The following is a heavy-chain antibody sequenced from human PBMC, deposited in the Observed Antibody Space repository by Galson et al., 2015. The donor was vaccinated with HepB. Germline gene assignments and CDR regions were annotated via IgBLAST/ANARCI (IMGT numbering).Heavy chain of an antibody. CDR3: ARQRSGDFVTGSVFDS. D-gene: IGHD3-9*01. V-gene: IGHV4-59*08. CDR1: GASITSWY. J-gene: IGHJ4*02. CDR2: MFNNENT. Sequence: SETLSLTCTVSGASITSWYWSWIRQPPGKGPEWIGYMFNNENTNYNPSLKSRVTISLDTSKKQVSLQLRSVTAADTAVYYCARQRSGDFVTGSVFDSWGQGTLVTVSS.